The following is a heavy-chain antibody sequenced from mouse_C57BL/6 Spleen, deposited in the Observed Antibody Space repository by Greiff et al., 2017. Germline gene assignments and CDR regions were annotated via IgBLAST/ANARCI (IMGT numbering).Heavy chain of an antibody. J-gene: IGHJ4*01. D-gene: IGHD2-5*01. CDR3: TREGVLYYSNYGTMDY. CDR1: GYTFTDYE. Sequence: QVQLQQSGAELVRPGASVTLSCKASGYTFTDYEMHWVRQPPVHGLEWIGAVDPETGGTAYNQKFKGKAILTADKSSSTAYMELCSLTSEDSAVYYCTREGVLYYSNYGTMDYWGQGTSVTVSS. CDR2: VDPETGGT. V-gene: IGHV1-15*01.